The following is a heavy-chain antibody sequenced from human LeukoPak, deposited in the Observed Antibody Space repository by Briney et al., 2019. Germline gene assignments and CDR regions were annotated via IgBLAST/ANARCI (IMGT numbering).Heavy chain of an antibody. Sequence: SETLSLTCTVSGGSISGYYWSWIRQSPGKGLEWIGYTNYGGTTNYNPSLKSRVAMSVDTSKNQFSLKLSSVTAADTAVYYCAREIYDILTGYYPLWGQGTLVTVSS. CDR3: AREIYDILTGYYPL. V-gene: IGHV4-59*12. CDR2: TNYGGTT. D-gene: IGHD3-9*01. CDR1: GGSISGYY. J-gene: IGHJ4*02.